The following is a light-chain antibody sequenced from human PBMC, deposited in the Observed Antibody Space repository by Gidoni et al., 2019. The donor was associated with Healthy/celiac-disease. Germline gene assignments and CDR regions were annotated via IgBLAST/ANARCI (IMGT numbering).Light chain of an antibody. V-gene: IGLV3-25*03. CDR2: KDS. CDR1: ALPKQY. J-gene: IGLJ2*01. CDR3: QSADSSGTSHVV. Sequence: SYELTQPPSVSVSPGQTARITCSGDALPKQYAYWYQQKPGQAPVLVIYKDSERPSGIPERFSGSSSGTTVTLTISGVQAEDEVDYYCQSADSSGTSHVVFGGGTKLTVL.